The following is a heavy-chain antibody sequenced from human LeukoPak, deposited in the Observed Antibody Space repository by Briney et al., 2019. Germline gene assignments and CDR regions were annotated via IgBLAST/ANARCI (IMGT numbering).Heavy chain of an antibody. V-gene: IGHV4-39*07. D-gene: IGHD5-24*01. CDR2: IYYSGST. CDR1: GGSISSSSYY. J-gene: IGHJ4*02. CDR3: ARGDGYLSPYFDY. Sequence: SETLSLTCTVSGGSISSSSYYRGWIRQPPGKGLEWIGSIYYSGSTYYNPSLKSRVTISVDTSKNQFSLKLSSVTAADTAVYYCARGDGYLSPYFDYWGQGTLVTVSS.